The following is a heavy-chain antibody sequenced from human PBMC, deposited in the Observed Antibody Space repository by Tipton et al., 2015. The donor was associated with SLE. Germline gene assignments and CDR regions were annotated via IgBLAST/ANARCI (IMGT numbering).Heavy chain of an antibody. CDR2: ISPSSSL. J-gene: IGHJ4*02. V-gene: IGHV3-69-1*01. CDR3: AKGPDFWSGYYTLLDY. Sequence: GSLRLSCAASGFTFSDYYMSWIRQAPGKGLEWVSYISPSSSLYYADSVKGRFTISRDNAKNSLYLQMNSLRAEDTAVYYCAKGPDFWSGYYTLLDYWGQGTLVTVSS. CDR1: GFTFSDYY. D-gene: IGHD3-3*01.